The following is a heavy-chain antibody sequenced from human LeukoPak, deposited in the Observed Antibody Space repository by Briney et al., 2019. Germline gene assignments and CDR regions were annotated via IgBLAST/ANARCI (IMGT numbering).Heavy chain of an antibody. V-gene: IGHV3-73*01. D-gene: IGHD4-23*01. CDR3: TSIGNPTIDY. Sequence: PGGSLRLSCAASGFTFSNHAMSWVRQASGKGLEWVGRIRSKANSYATAYAASVRGRFTISRDDSKNTAYLQMNSLKTEDTAVYYCTSIGNPTIDYWGQGTLVTVSS. CDR2: IRSKANSYAT. CDR1: GFTFSNHA. J-gene: IGHJ4*02.